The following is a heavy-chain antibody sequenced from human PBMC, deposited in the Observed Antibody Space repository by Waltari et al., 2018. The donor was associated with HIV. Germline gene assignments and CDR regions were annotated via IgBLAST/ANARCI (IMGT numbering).Heavy chain of an antibody. CDR3: ARAVAGSCFDY. D-gene: IGHD6-19*01. Sequence: QVQLQQWGAGLLKPSETLSLTCAVYGGSFSGYYWSWIRQPPGKGLEWIGEINHSGSTNYNPSLKSRVTISVDTSKNQFSLKLSSVTAADTAVYYCARAVAGSCFDYWGQGTLVTVSS. J-gene: IGHJ4*02. V-gene: IGHV4-34*01. CDR2: INHSGST. CDR1: GGSFSGYY.